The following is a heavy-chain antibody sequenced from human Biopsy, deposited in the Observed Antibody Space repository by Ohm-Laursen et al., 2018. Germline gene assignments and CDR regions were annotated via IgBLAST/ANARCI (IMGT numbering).Heavy chain of an antibody. J-gene: IGHJ4*02. Sequence: ASVKVSCKASGGTFSSYVISWVRQAPGQGLEWMGWIRTDNGATDYAQNLQGRVTMTTDTSTNTAYMELRSLRSDDTALYYCAREGTSVTFFGKISDYYFDFWGPGTVVTVSS. V-gene: IGHV1-18*01. D-gene: IGHD3-3*01. CDR1: GGTFSSYV. CDR3: AREGTSVTFFGKISDYYFDF. CDR2: IRTDNGAT.